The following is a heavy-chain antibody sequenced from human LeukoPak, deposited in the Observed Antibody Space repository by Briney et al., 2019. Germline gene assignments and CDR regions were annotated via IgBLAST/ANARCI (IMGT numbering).Heavy chain of an antibody. CDR1: GGTFSTYD. V-gene: IGHV1-69*06. CDR3: ARDADYGDYYYHYMDV. J-gene: IGHJ6*03. CDR2: ITRIFATA. D-gene: IGHD4-17*01. Sequence: VASLKLSCKASGGTFSTYDINWVRQAPGQGLEWMGGITRIFATADYAQKFQGRVTITADNSTSTAYMELSSLRSEDTAVYYCARDADYGDYYYHYMDVWGKGTTVTISS.